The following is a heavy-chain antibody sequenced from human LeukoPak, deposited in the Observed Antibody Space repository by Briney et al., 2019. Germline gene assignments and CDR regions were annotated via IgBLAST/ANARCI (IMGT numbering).Heavy chain of an antibody. CDR2: INHSGST. CDR1: GGSFSGYY. V-gene: IGHV4-34*01. Sequence: SETLSLTCAVYGGSFSGYYWSWIRQPPGKGLEWIGEINHSGSTNYNPSLKSRVTISVDTSKNQFSLKVTSVTAADTAVYYCARRRSAYNWFDPWGQGTLVTVSS. J-gene: IGHJ5*02. CDR3: ARRRSAYNWFDP.